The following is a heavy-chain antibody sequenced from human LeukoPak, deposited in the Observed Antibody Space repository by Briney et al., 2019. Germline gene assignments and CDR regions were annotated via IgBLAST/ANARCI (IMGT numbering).Heavy chain of an antibody. Sequence: GGSLRLSCAASGFTYSSRWMHWVRQAPGKGQVWVSHVTSDESSTNYADSVKGRFTISRDNTKNTLYLHMNSLRAEDTAVYYCASDDSYAFDIWGQGTMVTVSS. CDR1: GFTYSSRW. CDR2: VTSDESST. V-gene: IGHV3-74*01. D-gene: IGHD2-21*01. CDR3: ASDDSYAFDI. J-gene: IGHJ3*02.